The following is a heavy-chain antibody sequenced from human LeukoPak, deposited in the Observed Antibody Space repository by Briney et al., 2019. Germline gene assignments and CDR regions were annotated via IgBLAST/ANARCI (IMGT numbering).Heavy chain of an antibody. CDR2: IIHILGTE. CDR1: GGTFISYA. J-gene: IGHJ4*02. D-gene: IGHD3-22*01. CDR3: ARGAYWRSGYYYY. Sequence: SVKVSCKASGGTFISYAISWVRQAPGQGLEWMGGIIHILGTENYEQKFQGRVTITAEGTRSKAYMEVSSLRSEDTAVYYCARGAYWRSGYYYYWGQGTLVTVSS. V-gene: IGHV1-69*01.